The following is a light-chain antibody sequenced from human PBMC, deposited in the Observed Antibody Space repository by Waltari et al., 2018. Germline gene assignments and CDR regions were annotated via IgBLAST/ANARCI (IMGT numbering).Light chain of an antibody. Sequence: DIQMTQSPSTLSASVGDRVTITCRASQSISSWLAWYQQKPGKAPKLLIYKASSLGRGVPSRFSGSGSGTELTLTISSLQPDDFATYYCQQYNSYPITFGQGTRLEIK. CDR2: KAS. J-gene: IGKJ5*01. CDR1: QSISSW. CDR3: QQYNSYPIT. V-gene: IGKV1-5*03.